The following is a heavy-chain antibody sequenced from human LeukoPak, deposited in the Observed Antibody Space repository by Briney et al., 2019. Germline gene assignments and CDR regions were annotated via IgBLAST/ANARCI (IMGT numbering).Heavy chain of an antibody. Sequence: GGSLRLSCAASGFTFSNYAMSWVRQAPGGGLEWVSAISGSGDTTFHADSVKGRFTTSRDNSKNTLSLQMSGLRVEDSAVYFCAKDTSAWWYHRAYMDVWGTGTTVTVSS. CDR3: AKDTSAWWYHRAYMDV. J-gene: IGHJ6*03. CDR1: GFTFSNYA. CDR2: ISGSGDTT. D-gene: IGHD2-15*01. V-gene: IGHV3-23*01.